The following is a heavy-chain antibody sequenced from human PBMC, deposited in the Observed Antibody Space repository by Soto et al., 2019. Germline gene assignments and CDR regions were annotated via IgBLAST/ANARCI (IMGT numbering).Heavy chain of an antibody. J-gene: IGHJ4*02. CDR2: ISSSSSYI. CDR1: GFTFSSYS. CDR3: ARDAGGSSWANGY. D-gene: IGHD6-13*01. V-gene: IGHV3-21*01. Sequence: EVQLVESGGGLVNPGGSLRLSCAASGFTFSSYSMNWVRQAPGKGLEWVSFISSSSSYIYYADSVQGRFTISRDNDKKSLYLQMNRLRAEDTAVYFCARDAGGSSWANGYWGQGTLVTVSS.